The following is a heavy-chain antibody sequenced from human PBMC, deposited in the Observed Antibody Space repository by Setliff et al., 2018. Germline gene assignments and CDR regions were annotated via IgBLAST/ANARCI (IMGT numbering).Heavy chain of an antibody. Sequence: SETLSLTCTVAGGSLSSYYWSWIRRPAGKGLEWIGRIYTSGSTNYNPSLKSRVTMSVDTSKNQFSLKLSSVTAADTAVYYCARSYYNFWSGYYRVNWFDPWGQGTLVTVSS. J-gene: IGHJ5*02. CDR3: ARSYYNFWSGYYRVNWFDP. D-gene: IGHD3-3*01. CDR1: GGSLSSYY. V-gene: IGHV4-4*07. CDR2: IYTSGST.